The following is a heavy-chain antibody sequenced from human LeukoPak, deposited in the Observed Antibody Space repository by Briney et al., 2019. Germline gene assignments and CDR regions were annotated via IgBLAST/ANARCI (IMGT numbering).Heavy chain of an antibody. CDR2: ISWNSGSK. J-gene: IGHJ4*02. CDR1: GFTFDDYA. CDR3: ATSRTVTATSFDY. Sequence: QPGRSLRLSCAASGFTFDDYAMHWVRQAPGKGLEWVSGISWNSGSKGYADSVKGRFTISRDNAKYSLYLQMNSLRAEDMALYYCATSRTVTATSFDYWRQGTLVTVSS. D-gene: IGHD2-21*02. V-gene: IGHV3-9*03.